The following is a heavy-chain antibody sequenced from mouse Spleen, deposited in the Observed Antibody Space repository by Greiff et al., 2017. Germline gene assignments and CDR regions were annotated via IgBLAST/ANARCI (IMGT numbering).Heavy chain of an antibody. Sequence: VQLVESGPGLVQPSQSLSITCTVSGFSLTSYGVHWVRQSPGKGLEWLGVIWRGGSTDYNAAFMSRLSITKDNSKSQVFFKMNSLQADDTAIYYCAKMGSLLRLDAMDYWGQGTSVTVSS. CDR2: IWRGGST. D-gene: IGHD1-2*01. CDR1: GFSLTSYG. J-gene: IGHJ4*01. CDR3: AKMGSLLRLDAMDY. V-gene: IGHV2-5*01.